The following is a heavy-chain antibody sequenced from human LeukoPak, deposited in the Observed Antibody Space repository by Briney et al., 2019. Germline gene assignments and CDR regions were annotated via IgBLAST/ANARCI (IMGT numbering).Heavy chain of an antibody. CDR3: ARRYCSGGSCYPFFEY. V-gene: IGHV1-8*01. CDR1: GYTLTSYD. J-gene: IGHJ4*02. Sequence: APVKVSCKASGYTLTSYDINWVRQATGQGLEWMGWMNPNSGNTGYAQKFQGRVTMTRNTSISTAYMELSSLRSEDTAVYYCARRYCSGGSCYPFFEYWGQGTLVTVSS. CDR2: MNPNSGNT. D-gene: IGHD2-15*01.